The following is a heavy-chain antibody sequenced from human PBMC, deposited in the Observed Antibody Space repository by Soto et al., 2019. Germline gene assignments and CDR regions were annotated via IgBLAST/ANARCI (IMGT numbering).Heavy chain of an antibody. CDR1: GFTFSNYW. CDR2: IKQDGSDK. V-gene: IGHV3-7*01. CDR3: ARDYSTSCYDY. D-gene: IGHD2-2*01. Sequence: GGSLRLSCAASGFTFSNYWMSWVRQAPGKGLEWVANIKQDGSDKYYVDSVKGRFTISKDNAKNSLYLQMNSLRAEDTAVYYCARDYSTSCYDYWGQGTLVTVSS. J-gene: IGHJ4*02.